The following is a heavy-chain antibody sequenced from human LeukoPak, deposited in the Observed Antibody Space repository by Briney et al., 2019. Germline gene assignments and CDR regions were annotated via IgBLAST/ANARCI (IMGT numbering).Heavy chain of an antibody. J-gene: IGHJ6*03. CDR1: GGSISSSSYY. CDR2: IYYSGST. V-gene: IGHV4-39*01. Sequence: SETLSLTCTVSGGSISSSSYYWGWIRQPPGKGLEGIGSIYYSGSTYYNPSLKRRVTISVDTSKNQFSLMISSVTAADTAVYYCARRKVSYYSYMDVWGKGTTVTVSS. CDR3: ARRKVSYYSYMDV.